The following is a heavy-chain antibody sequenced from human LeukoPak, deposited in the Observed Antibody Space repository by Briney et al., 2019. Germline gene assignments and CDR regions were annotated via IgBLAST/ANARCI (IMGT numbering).Heavy chain of an antibody. CDR2: IYYSGST. CDR3: ARVAYCGGDCYYFDY. CDR1: SGSISSYY. V-gene: IGHV4-59*01. D-gene: IGHD2-21*02. Sequence: SETLSLTCTVSSGSISSYYWSWIRQPPGKGLEWIGYIYYSGSTNYNPSLKSRVTISVDTSKNQFSLKLSSVTAADTAVYYCARVAYCGGDCYYFDYWGQGTLVTVSS. J-gene: IGHJ4*02.